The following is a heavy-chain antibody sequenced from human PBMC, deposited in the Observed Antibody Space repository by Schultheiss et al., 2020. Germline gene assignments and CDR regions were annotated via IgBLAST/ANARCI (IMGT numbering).Heavy chain of an antibody. CDR2: IDPSDSYT. CDR1: GYSFTSYW. V-gene: IGHV5-10-1*01. D-gene: IGHD2-15*01. J-gene: IGHJ4*02. CDR3: ARQVGYCSGGSCYLDY. Sequence: GESLKISCKGSGYSFTSYWIGWVRQMPGKGLEWMGRIDPSDSYTKYSPSFQGHVTISEDKSSSTAYLQWSSLQASDTAMYYYARQVGYCSGGSCYLDYWGQGTPVNVSS.